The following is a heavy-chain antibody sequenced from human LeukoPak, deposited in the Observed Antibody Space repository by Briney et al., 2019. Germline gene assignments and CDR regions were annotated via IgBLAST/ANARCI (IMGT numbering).Heavy chain of an antibody. J-gene: IGHJ5*02. CDR3: TREGLDP. Sequence: GGSLRLSCPASGFTFSTNWMHWVCQAPGKGLVWVSRIDSDGTGTIYADSVKGRFTISRDNAKNTVYLQMNSLRAEDTAVYYCTREGLDPCGQGTLVTVSS. CDR1: GFTFSTNW. V-gene: IGHV3-74*01. CDR2: IDSDGTGT.